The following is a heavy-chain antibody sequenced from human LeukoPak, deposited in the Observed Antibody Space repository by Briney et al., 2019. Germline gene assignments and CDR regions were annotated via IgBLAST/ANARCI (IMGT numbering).Heavy chain of an antibody. CDR3: ARDYDFWSGYPSLYYYYYGMDV. CDR1: GFTFSSYE. D-gene: IGHD3-3*01. V-gene: IGHV3-48*03. CDR2: ISSSGSTI. J-gene: IGHJ6*02. Sequence: GGSLRLSCAASGFTFSSYEMNWVRQAPGKGLEWVSYISSSGSTIYYADSVKGRFTISRDNAKSSLYLQMNSLRAEDTAVYYCARDYDFWSGYPSLYYYYYGMDVWGQGTAVTVSS.